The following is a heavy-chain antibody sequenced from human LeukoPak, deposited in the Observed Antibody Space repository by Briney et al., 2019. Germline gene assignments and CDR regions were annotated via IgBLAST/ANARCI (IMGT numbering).Heavy chain of an antibody. V-gene: IGHV1-69*06. CDR1: GGTFSSYA. D-gene: IGHD1-26*01. CDR2: IIPIFGTA. J-gene: IGHJ5*02. CDR3: ARDNSVGDNAWWFDP. Sequence: SVKVSCKASGGTFSSYAISWVRQAPGQGLEWMGGIIPIFGTANYAQKFQGRVTITADKSTSTAYMELSSLRSEDTAIYYCARDNSVGDNAWWFDPWGQGTLVTVSS.